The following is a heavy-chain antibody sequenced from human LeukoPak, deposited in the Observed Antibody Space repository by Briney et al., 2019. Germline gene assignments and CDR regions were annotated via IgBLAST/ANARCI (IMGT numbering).Heavy chain of an antibody. CDR1: GFTFSSYV. Sequence: QPGGSLRLSCAASGFTFSSYVMSWVRQAPGKGLEWVSAISGSGGSTYYADSVKGRFTISRDNSKNTLYLQMNSLRAEDTAVYYCANQGASYDSSGVWGQGTLVTVSS. V-gene: IGHV3-23*01. CDR2: ISGSGGST. D-gene: IGHD3-22*01. CDR3: ANQGASYDSSGV. J-gene: IGHJ4*02.